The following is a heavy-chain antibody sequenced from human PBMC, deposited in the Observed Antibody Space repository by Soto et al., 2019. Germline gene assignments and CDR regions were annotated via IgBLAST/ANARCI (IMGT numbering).Heavy chain of an antibody. V-gene: IGHV1-24*01. D-gene: IGHD3-9*01. CDR1: GYTLTELS. J-gene: IGHJ6*02. CDR2: FDPEDGET. Sequence: ASVKVSCKVSGYTLTELSMHWVRQAPGKGLEWMGGFDPEDGETIYAQKFQGRVTMTEDTSTDTAYMELSSLRSEDTAVYYCATTVLRYFDWLPPSYYVMDVWGQGSTVTVSS. CDR3: ATTVLRYFDWLPPSYYVMDV.